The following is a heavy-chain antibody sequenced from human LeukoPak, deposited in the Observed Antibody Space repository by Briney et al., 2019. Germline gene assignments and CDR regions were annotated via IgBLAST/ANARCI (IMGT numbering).Heavy chain of an antibody. CDR2: INPSGGST. D-gene: IGHD4-17*01. CDR3: ARDFRVDDYGDL. CDR1: GYTFTSYY. Sequence: ASVKVSXKASGYTFTSYYMHWVRQAPGQGLEWMGIINPSGGSTSYAQKFQGRVTMTRDTSTSTVYMELSSLRSEDTAVYYCARDFRVDDYGDLWGQGTLVTVSS. V-gene: IGHV1-46*01. J-gene: IGHJ5*02.